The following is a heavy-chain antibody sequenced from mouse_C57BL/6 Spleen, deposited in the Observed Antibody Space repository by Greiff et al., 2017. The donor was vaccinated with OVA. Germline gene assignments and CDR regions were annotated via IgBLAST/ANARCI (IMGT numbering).Heavy chain of an antibody. Sequence: QVQLQQSGAELVRPGSSVKLSCKASGYTFTSYWMHWVKQRPIQGLEWIGNIDPSDSETHYNQKFKDKATLTVDKSSSTAYMQLSSLTSEDSAVYYCARGDYDYDGYAMDYWGQGTSVTVSS. J-gene: IGHJ4*01. CDR3: ARGDYDYDGYAMDY. V-gene: IGHV1-52*01. CDR2: IDPSDSET. D-gene: IGHD2-4*01. CDR1: GYTFTSYW.